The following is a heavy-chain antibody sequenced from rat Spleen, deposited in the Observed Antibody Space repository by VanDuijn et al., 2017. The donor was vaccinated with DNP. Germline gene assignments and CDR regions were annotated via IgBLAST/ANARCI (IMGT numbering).Heavy chain of an antibody. V-gene: IGHV5-22*01. CDR2: INYDGVTA. Sequence: EVQLVESGGGLVQPGRSLKLSCAASGFTFSDYYMAWVRQAPTKGLDWVAYINYDGVTAYNGYSVKGRFTISRDNAKSTLYLQMISLRSEDMATYYCARHVLPLRVWDYWGQGVMVTVSS. D-gene: IGHD4-1*01. CDR1: GFTFSDYY. CDR3: ARHVLPLRVWDY. J-gene: IGHJ2*01.